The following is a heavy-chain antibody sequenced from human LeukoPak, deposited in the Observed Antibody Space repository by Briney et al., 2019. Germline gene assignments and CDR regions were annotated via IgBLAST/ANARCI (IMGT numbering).Heavy chain of an antibody. CDR1: GGTFSSYA. V-gene: IGHV1-69*05. CDR2: IIPIFGTA. CDR3: ARRTTYYYDSSGYYGY. D-gene: IGHD3-22*01. Sequence: SVKVSCKASGGTFSSYAISWVRQAPGQGLEWMGGIIPIFGTANYAQKFQGRVAITTDESTSTAYMELSSLRSEDTAVYYCARRTTYYYDSSGYYGYWGQGTLVTVSS. J-gene: IGHJ4*02.